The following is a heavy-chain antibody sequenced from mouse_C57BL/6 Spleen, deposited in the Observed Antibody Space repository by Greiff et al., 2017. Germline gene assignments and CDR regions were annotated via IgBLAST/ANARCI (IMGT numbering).Heavy chain of an antibody. CDR2: ISSGSSTI. CDR1: GFTFSDYG. CDR3: ARTDYDGVFAY. J-gene: IGHJ3*01. Sequence: EVKVVESGGGLVKPGGSLKLSCAASGFTFSDYGMHWVRQAPEKGLEWVAYISSGSSTIYYADTVKGRFTISRDNAKNTLFLQITSLRSEDTAMYYCARTDYDGVFAYWGQGTLVTVSA. V-gene: IGHV5-17*01. D-gene: IGHD2-4*01.